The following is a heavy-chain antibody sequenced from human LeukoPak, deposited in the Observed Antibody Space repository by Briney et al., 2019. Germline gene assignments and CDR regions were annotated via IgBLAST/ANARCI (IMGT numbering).Heavy chain of an antibody. Sequence: GGSLRLSCAASGLTFDDYAMHWVRQAPGKGLEWVSGISWNSGSIGYADSVKGRFTISRDNAKNSLYLQMNSLRAEDTALYYCAKDRGGASFYYFDYWGQGTLVTVSS. CDR2: ISWNSGSI. V-gene: IGHV3-9*01. D-gene: IGHD3-16*01. J-gene: IGHJ4*02. CDR3: AKDRGGASFYYFDY. CDR1: GLTFDDYA.